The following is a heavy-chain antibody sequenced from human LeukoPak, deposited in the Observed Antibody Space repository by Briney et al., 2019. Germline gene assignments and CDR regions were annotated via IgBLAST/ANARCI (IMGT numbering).Heavy chain of an antibody. CDR3: AKEEQGGFDY. Sequence: PGGSLRLSCGASGFTFSNYNMNWVRQAPGEGLEWVSSINSRSTYIFYADSVMGRFTISRDNAKNSLFLQMNSLRAEDTAVYYCAKEEQGGFDYWGQGTLVTVSS. J-gene: IGHJ4*02. CDR1: GFTFSNYN. CDR2: INSRSTYI. V-gene: IGHV3-21*01. D-gene: IGHD1-26*01.